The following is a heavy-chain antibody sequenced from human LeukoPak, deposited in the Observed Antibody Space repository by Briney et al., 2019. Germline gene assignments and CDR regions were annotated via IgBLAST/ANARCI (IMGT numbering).Heavy chain of an antibody. CDR3: ASPIVGATRWGNDY. D-gene: IGHD1-26*01. CDR2: MSNDGDNK. Sequence: GSSLRLSCEASGFSFSSHGMHWVRQAPGKGLEWLALMSNDGDNKDYADSVKGRFTISRDNSKNTLYLQMNSLRAEDTAVYYCASPIVGATRWGNDYWGQGTLVTVSS. CDR1: GFSFSSHG. J-gene: IGHJ4*02. V-gene: IGHV3-30*03.